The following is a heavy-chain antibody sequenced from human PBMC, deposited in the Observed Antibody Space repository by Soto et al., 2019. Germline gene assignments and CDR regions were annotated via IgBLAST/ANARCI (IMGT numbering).Heavy chain of an antibody. V-gene: IGHV1-8*01. Sequence: QVQLVQSGAEVQRPGASVKVSCRASGYAFGDYDISWVRQAPDQGLEWMGWMNPNSANTGYAQKFQGRVSMTRDMSISTAYMELSRLRPEDTAIYYCVRMATYGTLNWFDPWGQGALVTVSS. D-gene: IGHD1-1*01. J-gene: IGHJ5*02. CDR1: GYAFGDYD. CDR3: VRMATYGTLNWFDP. CDR2: MNPNSANT.